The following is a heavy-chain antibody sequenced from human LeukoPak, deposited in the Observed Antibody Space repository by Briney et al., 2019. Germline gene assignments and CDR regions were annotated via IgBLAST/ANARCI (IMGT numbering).Heavy chain of an antibody. V-gene: IGHV1-2*02. CDR3: GTLLSNGPFDY. CDR2: IYPNSGAT. J-gene: IGHJ4*02. Sequence: ASVKVSCKASGYSFTCNYMHWVRQAPGQGLERMGYIYPNSGATKYAQKFQGGVTMTRDTSISTAYRELRGLRSDDTAVYYCGTLLSNGPFDYWGQGSLVTVSS. CDR1: GYSFTCNY.